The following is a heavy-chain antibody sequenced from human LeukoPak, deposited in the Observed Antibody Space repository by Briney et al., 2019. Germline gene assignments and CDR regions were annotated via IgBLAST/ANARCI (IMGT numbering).Heavy chain of an antibody. CDR3: ARGRGYGSESSPIFDY. V-gene: IGHV3-33*01. D-gene: IGHD3-10*01. CDR1: GFTFSSYG. CDR2: IWNDGSNK. J-gene: IGHJ4*02. Sequence: GGSLRLSCAASGFTFSSYGMHWVRQAPGKGLDWVAVIWNDGSNKYHEDSVKGRFTISRDNSKNTLYLQMNSLRAEDTAVYYCARGRGYGSESSPIFDYWGQGTLITVSS.